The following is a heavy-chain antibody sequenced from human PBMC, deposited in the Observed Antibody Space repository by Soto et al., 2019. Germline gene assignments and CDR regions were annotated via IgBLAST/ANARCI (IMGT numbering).Heavy chain of an antibody. J-gene: IGHJ4*02. CDR2: IYYSGST. CDR3: ARQGYFDVIWWSYRLSPFFDG. D-gene: IGHD3-16*02. Sequence: SETLSLTCTASGGSISSSSYYWGWIRQPPGKGLEWIGSIYYSGSTYYNPSLKSRVTISVDTSKNQFSLKLSSVTAADTAVYYCARQGYFDVIWWSYRLSPFFDGWGQGNLVTGSS. CDR1: GGSISSSSYY. V-gene: IGHV4-39*01.